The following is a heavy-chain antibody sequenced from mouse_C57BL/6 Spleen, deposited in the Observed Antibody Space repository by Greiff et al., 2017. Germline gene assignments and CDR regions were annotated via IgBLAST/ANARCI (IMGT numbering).Heavy chain of an antibody. CDR3: ARENWYFDV. Sequence: EVKLMASEGGLVQPGSSMKLSCTASGFTFSDYYMAWVRQVPEKGLEWVANINYDGSSTYYLDSLKSRFIISRDNAKNILYLQMSSLKSEDTATYYCARENWYFDVWGTGTTVTVSS. CDR2: INYDGSST. J-gene: IGHJ1*03. V-gene: IGHV5-16*01. CDR1: GFTFSDYY.